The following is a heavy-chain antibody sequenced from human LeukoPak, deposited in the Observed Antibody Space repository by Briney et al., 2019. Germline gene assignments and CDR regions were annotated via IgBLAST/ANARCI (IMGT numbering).Heavy chain of an antibody. CDR1: GFTFSTYT. J-gene: IGHJ4*02. D-gene: IGHD1-14*01. CDR2: ISSSSSYI. CDR3: ARGNSGTFHY. V-gene: IGHV3-21*01. Sequence: GGSLRLSCAASGFTFSTYTMNWVRQAPGKGLEWVSSISSSSSYIHYADSVMGRLTISRDNAKNSLSLQMNSLTAEDTAVYYCARGNSGTFHYWGQGTLVTVSS.